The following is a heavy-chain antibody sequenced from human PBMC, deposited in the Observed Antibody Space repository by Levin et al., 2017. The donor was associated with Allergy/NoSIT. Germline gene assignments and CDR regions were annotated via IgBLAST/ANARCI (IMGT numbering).Heavy chain of an antibody. Sequence: ASVKVSCKASGGTFSSYAISWVRQAPGQGLEWMGGIIPIFGTANYAQKFQGRVTITADESTSTAYMELSSLRSEDTAVYYCARGDFGVVHYYYYYGMDVWGQGTTVTVSS. V-gene: IGHV1-69*13. CDR2: IIPIFGTA. CDR3: ARGDFGVVHYYYYYGMDV. D-gene: IGHD3-3*01. J-gene: IGHJ6*02. CDR1: GGTFSSYA.